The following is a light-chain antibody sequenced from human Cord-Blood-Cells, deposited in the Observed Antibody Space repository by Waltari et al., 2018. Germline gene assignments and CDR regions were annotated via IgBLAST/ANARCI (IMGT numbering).Light chain of an antibody. CDR2: DVS. V-gene: IGLV2-14*01. J-gene: IGLJ2*01. Sequence: QSTLTQPASVSGSPVQSITIPCTGTSSDVGGYNYVSWYQQHPGKAPKLMIYDVSNRPSGVSNRFSGSKSGNTASLAISGLQAEDEADYYCSSCTSSSTYVVFGGGTKLTVL. CDR3: SSCTSSSTYVV. CDR1: SSDVGGYNY.